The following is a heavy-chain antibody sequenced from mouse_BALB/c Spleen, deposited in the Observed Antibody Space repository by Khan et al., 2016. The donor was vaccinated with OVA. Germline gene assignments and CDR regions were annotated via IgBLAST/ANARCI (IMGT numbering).Heavy chain of an antibody. CDR1: GYSFTSYW. CDR2: IHPSDSET. V-gene: IGHV1-61*01. Sequence: QVQLQQPGAELVRPGGSVKLSCKASGYSFTSYWMNWMKQRPGQGLEWIGIIHPSDSETRLNQKFEDKATLTVDKSSSTAYMQLSSPTSEDSAVYYCARVTSTSYWCFYFWCAGTTVSVSS. J-gene: IGHJ1*01. D-gene: IGHD2-13*01. CDR3: ARVTSTSYWCFYF.